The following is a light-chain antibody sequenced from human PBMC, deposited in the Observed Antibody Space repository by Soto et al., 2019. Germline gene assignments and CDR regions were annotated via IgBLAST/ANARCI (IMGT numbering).Light chain of an antibody. CDR2: EVS. Sequence: QSALTQPASVSGSPGQSITISCTGTSSDVGGYNYVSWYQQHPGKAPKLIIYEVSDRPSGVSTRFSGSKSGNSASLTISGLQAEDEADYYCPSYTTSSTLYYVFGTGTKVTVL. J-gene: IGLJ1*01. V-gene: IGLV2-14*01. CDR3: PSYTTSSTLYYV. CDR1: SSDVGGYNY.